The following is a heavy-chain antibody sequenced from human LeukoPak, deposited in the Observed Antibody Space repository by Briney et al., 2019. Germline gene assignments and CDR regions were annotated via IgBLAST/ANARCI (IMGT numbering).Heavy chain of an antibody. Sequence: GGSLRLSCAASGFTLSNYAMHWVRQAPGKGLEWVAVIWYDGGNKYYADSVKGRFTISRDDSRNTVYLQLNNLRVEDTAIYYCARASWISTADAVCWGQGTQVTVSS. CDR2: IWYDGGNK. CDR1: GFTLSNYA. D-gene: IGHD2-2*03. V-gene: IGHV3-33*01. J-gene: IGHJ4*02. CDR3: ARASWISTADAVC.